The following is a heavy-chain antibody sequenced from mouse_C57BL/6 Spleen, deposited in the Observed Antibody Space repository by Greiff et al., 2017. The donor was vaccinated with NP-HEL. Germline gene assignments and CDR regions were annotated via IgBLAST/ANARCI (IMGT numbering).Heavy chain of an antibody. D-gene: IGHD2-3*01. CDR2: ISNGGGST. Sequence: DVKLVESGGGLVQPGGSLKLSCAASGFTFSDYYMYWVRQTPEKRLEWVAYISNGGGSTYYPDPVKGRFTISRDNAKNTLYLQMSRLKSEDTAMYYCARLSDGYYVGYFDVWGTGTTVTVSS. V-gene: IGHV5-12*01. CDR1: GFTFSDYY. J-gene: IGHJ1*03. CDR3: ARLSDGYYVGYFDV.